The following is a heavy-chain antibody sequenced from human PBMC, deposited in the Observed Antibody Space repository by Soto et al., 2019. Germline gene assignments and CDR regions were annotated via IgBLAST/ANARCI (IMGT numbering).Heavy chain of an antibody. J-gene: IGHJ4*02. CDR1: GYGFSSYG. V-gene: IGHV1-18*01. CDR3: ASDQTGYSSS. D-gene: IGHD6-13*01. CDR2: ISAYNGNT. Sequence: ALVKVSWKASGYGFSSYGISWVRQAPGQGLEWMGWISAYNGNTNYAQKLQGRVTMTTDTSTSTAYMELRSLRSDDTAVYYCASDQTGYSSSWGQGTLVTVSS.